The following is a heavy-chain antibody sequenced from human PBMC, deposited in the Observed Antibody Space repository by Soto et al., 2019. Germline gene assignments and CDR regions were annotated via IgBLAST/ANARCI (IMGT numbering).Heavy chain of an antibody. CDR1: GYTFTSYD. J-gene: IGHJ3*02. CDR3: AIDSSGYYDPHHAFEI. V-gene: IGHV1-8*01. CDR2: MNPNSGNT. D-gene: IGHD3-22*01. Sequence: QVQLVQSGAEVKKPGASVKVSCKASGYTFTSYDINWVRQATGQGLEWMGWMNPNSGNTGYAQKFQGRVTMTMNTSISTAYMELSSLRSEDTAVYYCAIDSSGYYDPHHAFEIWGQETMVTASS.